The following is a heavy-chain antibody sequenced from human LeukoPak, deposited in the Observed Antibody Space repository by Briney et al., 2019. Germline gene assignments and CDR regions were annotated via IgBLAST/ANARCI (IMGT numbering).Heavy chain of an antibody. V-gene: IGHV3-74*01. J-gene: IGHJ4*02. CDR2: INSDGSST. CDR3: ARWLPGPKYYFDY. Sequence: GGSLRLSCAASGFTFSSYWMHWVRQAPGKGLVWVSRINSDGSSTSYADSVKGRFTISRDNAKNTLYLQMNSLRAEDTAVYYYARWLPGPKYYFDYWGQGTLVTVSS. CDR1: GFTFSSYW. D-gene: IGHD5-12*01.